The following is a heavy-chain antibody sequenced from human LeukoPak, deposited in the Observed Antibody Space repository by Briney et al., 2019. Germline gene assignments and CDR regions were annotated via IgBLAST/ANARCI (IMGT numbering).Heavy chain of an antibody. D-gene: IGHD3-22*01. V-gene: IGHV1-46*01. CDR3: ARRTSGYYYLDV. Sequence: GASVKVSCKASGYTFSSYSMHWVRQAPGQRLEWMGIINPSGGSTSYAQKFQGRVTMTRDTSTSTVYMELSSLRSEDTAVYYCARRTSGYYYLDVWGQGTTVTVSS. CDR2: INPSGGST. CDR1: GYTFSSYS. J-gene: IGHJ6*02.